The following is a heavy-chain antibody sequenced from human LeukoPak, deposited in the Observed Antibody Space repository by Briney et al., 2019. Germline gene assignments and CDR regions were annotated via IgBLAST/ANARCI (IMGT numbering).Heavy chain of an antibody. J-gene: IGHJ4*02. CDR3: ATMLDTAMVTGFDY. CDR2: IIPMSGTA. D-gene: IGHD5-18*01. Sequence: GASVKVSCKASGGTFNNFAISWVRQAPGQGLEWVGGIIPMSGTANYAQKFQGRVTITADESTSTAYMELSSLRSEDTAVYYCATMLDTAMVTGFDYWGQGTLVTVSS. V-gene: IGHV1-69*13. CDR1: GGTFNNFA.